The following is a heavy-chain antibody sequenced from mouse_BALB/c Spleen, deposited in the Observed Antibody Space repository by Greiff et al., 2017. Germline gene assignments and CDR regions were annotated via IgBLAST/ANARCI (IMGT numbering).Heavy chain of an antibody. V-gene: IGHV5-9-3*01. D-gene: IGHD6-2*01. Sequence: EVMLVESGGGLVKPGGSLKLSCAASGFTFSSYAMSWVRQTPEKRLEWVATISSGGSYTYYPDSVKGRFTISRDNAKNTLYLQMSSLRSEDTAMYYCARHEESLAYWGQGTLVTVSA. J-gene: IGHJ3*01. CDR3: ARHEESLAY. CDR1: GFTFSSYA. CDR2: ISSGGSYT.